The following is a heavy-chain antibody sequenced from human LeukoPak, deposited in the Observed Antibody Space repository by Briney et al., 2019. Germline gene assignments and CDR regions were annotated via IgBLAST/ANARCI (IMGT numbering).Heavy chain of an antibody. CDR1: GFTFSTYW. CDR3: AREITMTVVIATLGLDP. V-gene: IGHV3-7*01. CDR2: IKQDGSEK. J-gene: IGHJ5*02. Sequence: PGGSLRLSCAASGFTFSTYWMSWVRQAPGKGLEWVANIKQDGSEKYYVDSVKGRFTISRGNAKNSVYLQMNSLRVEDTAVYYCAREITMTVVIATLGLDPWGQGTLVTVSS. D-gene: IGHD2-21*01.